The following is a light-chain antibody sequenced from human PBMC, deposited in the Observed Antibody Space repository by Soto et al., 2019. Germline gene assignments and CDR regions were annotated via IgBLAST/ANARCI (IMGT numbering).Light chain of an antibody. CDR2: EVT. Sequence: QSVLTQPASVTGSPGQSITISCTGTSSDVGGYNRVSWYQHYPGTAPKLMINEVTNRPSGVSDRFSASKSGNTASLTISGLQPEDEADYYCSSYTIRNSWVFGGGTKLTVL. J-gene: IGLJ3*02. CDR3: SSYTIRNSWV. CDR1: SSDVGGYNR. V-gene: IGLV2-14*01.